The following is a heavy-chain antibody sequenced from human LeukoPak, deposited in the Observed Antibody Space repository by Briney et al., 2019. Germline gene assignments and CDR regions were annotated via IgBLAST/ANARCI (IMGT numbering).Heavy chain of an antibody. CDR2: VNLQGST. CDR3: AREGGPYRPLDY. CDR1: GGSITNTNY. Sequence: KTSETPSLTCGVSGGSITNTNYWTWVRQPPGKGLEWIGEVNLQGSTNYNPSLMGRVAISVDTSENHISLQLTSVTAADTAVYYCAREGGPYRPLDYSGQGTLVTVSS. V-gene: IGHV4-4*02. J-gene: IGHJ4*02.